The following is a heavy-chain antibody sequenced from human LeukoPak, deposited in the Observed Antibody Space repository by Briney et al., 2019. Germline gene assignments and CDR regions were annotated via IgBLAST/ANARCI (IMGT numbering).Heavy chain of an antibody. CDR2: ISYDGSNK. Sequence: PGGSLRLSCAASGFTFSSYGMHWVRQAPGKGLEWVAVISYDGSNKYYADSVKGRFTISRDNSKNTLYLQMNSLRAEDTAVYYCAKDSHPSMATHLDYWGQGTLVTVSS. V-gene: IGHV3-30*18. CDR1: GFTFSSYG. CDR3: AKDSHPSMATHLDY. J-gene: IGHJ4*02. D-gene: IGHD2/OR15-2a*01.